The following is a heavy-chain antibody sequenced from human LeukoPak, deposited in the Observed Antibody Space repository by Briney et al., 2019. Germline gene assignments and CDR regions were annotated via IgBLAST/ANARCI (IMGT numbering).Heavy chain of an antibody. CDR1: GFTFRSHG. Sequence: GGSLRLSCAASGFTFRSHGMHWVRQAPGKGLEWVAFIWYDGSNRYYTDSVKGRFTISRDNSKNTLYLQMNSLRAEDTAVYYCAGDRATSYFDYWGQGALVTISS. CDR2: IWYDGSNR. J-gene: IGHJ4*02. D-gene: IGHD1-26*01. CDR3: AGDRATSYFDY. V-gene: IGHV3-33*01.